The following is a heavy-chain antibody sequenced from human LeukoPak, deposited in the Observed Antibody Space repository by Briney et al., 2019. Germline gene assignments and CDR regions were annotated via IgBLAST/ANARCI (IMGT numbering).Heavy chain of an antibody. CDR3: ARFLASWDRYYMDV. CDR2: IRYDGSNK. J-gene: IGHJ6*03. CDR1: GFTFSSYG. V-gene: IGHV3-30*02. Sequence: GGSLRLSCAASGFTFSSYGVHWVRQAPGKGLEWVAFIRYDGSNKYYADSVKGRFTISRDNAKNSVFLQMNSLRAEDTAVYYCARFLASWDRYYMDVWGKGTTVSVSS. D-gene: IGHD3-3*01.